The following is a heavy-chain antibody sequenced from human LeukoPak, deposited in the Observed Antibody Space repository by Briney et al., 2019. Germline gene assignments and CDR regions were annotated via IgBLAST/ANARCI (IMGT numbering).Heavy chain of an antibody. J-gene: IGHJ6*02. CDR3: ASAEATRAYCGGGSCYSYYYYGLDV. Sequence: SETLSLTCAVYGGSFSGYYWSWIRQPPGKGLEWIGEINHSGSTNYNPSLKSRVTISVDTSKNQFSLKLSSVTAADTAVYYCASAEATRAYCGGGSCYSYYYYGLDVWGQGTTVTVSS. CDR2: INHSGST. V-gene: IGHV4-34*01. CDR1: GGSFSGYY. D-gene: IGHD2-15*01.